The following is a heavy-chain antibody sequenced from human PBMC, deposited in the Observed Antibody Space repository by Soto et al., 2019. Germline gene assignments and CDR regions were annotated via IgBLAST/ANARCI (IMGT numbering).Heavy chain of an antibody. J-gene: IGHJ4*02. CDR2: IYYSGST. D-gene: IGHD3-22*01. V-gene: IGHV4-31*03. Sequence: QVQLQESGPGLVKPSQTLSLTCTVSGGSISSGGYYWSWIRQHPGKGLEWIGYIYYSGSTYYNPSLKSRVTISVDTSKTQFSLKLSSLTAADTAAYYCARAQDDSSGYYNFDYWGQGTLVTVSS. CDR1: GGSISSGGYY. CDR3: ARAQDDSSGYYNFDY.